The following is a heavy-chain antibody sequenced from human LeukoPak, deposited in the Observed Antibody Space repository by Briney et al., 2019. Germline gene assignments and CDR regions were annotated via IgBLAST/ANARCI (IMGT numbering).Heavy chain of an antibody. D-gene: IGHD6-13*01. CDR1: GGSFSGYY. V-gene: IGHV4-34*01. J-gene: IGHJ6*02. CDR2: INHSGST. CDR3: ARGKRQPYYYYYGMDV. Sequence: SETLSLTCAVCGGSFSGYYWSWIRQPPGKGLEWIGEINHSGSTNYNPSLKSRVTISVDTSKNQFSLKLSSVTAADTAVYYCARGKRQPYYYYYGMDVWGQGTTVTVSS.